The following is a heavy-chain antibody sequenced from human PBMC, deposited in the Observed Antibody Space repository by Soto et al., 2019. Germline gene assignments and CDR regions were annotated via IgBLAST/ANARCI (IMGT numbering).Heavy chain of an antibody. J-gene: IGHJ4*02. V-gene: IGHV4-4*02. CDR1: GGSISTSNW. CDR2: VYRTGST. Sequence: QVQLQESGPGLVKPSGTLSLTCAVSGGSISTSNWWSWVRQPPGKGLEWIGEVYRTGSTNYNPSLESRLTXSXAXSXXPFSRKLTSVTAADTAVYYCARARATIAAAAIFDCWGQGTLVTVSS. D-gene: IGHD6-13*01. CDR3: ARARATIAAAAIFDC.